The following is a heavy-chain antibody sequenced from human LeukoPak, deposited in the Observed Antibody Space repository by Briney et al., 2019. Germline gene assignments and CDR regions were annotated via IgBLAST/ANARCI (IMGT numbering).Heavy chain of an antibody. J-gene: IGHJ4*02. V-gene: IGHV3-23*01. CDR3: AKVFGDSSGYYYLFDY. CDR1: GFTFSSYA. Sequence: TGGSLRLSCAASGFTFSSYAMSWVRQAPGKGLEWVSAISGSGGSTYYADSVKGRFTISRDNSKNTLYLQMNSLRAEDTAVYYCAKVFGDSSGYYYLFDYWGQGTLVTVSS. D-gene: IGHD3-22*01. CDR2: ISGSGGST.